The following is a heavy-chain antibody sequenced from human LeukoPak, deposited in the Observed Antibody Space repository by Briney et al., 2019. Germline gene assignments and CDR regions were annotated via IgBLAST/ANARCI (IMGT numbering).Heavy chain of an antibody. V-gene: IGHV7-4-1*01. D-gene: IGHD3-10*01. J-gene: IGHJ6*04. Sequence: ASVKVSCKASGYTFTSYAMNWVRQAPGQGLEWMGWINTNTGNPTYAQGFTGRFVFSLDTSVSTAYLQICSLKAEDTAVHYCARGFTMVRGVLTNHYYYYGMDVWGKGTTVTVSS. CDR1: GYTFTSYA. CDR3: ARGFTMVRGVLTNHYYYYGMDV. CDR2: INTNTGNP.